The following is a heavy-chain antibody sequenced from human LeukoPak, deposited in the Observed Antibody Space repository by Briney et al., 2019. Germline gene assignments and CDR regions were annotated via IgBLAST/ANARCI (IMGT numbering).Heavy chain of an antibody. Sequence: PGGSLRLSCADSGFTFSSYWMNWVRQAPGKGLEWVANIKPDGRETYYVDSVKGRFTISGDNAKSSLYLQMNSLRAEDTAVYYCARDYNLGRGTLVTVSS. J-gene: IGHJ4*02. V-gene: IGHV3-7*01. CDR3: ARDYN. CDR2: IKPDGRET. CDR1: GFTFSSYW.